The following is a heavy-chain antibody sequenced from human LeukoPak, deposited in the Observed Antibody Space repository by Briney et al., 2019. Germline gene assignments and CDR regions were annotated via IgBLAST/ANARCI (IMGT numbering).Heavy chain of an antibody. CDR2: IAISGTYI. CDR3: ARDLSATARAYDY. J-gene: IGHJ4*02. D-gene: IGHD1-26*01. CDR1: GFILSDYN. V-gene: IGHV3-21*01. Sequence: GGSLRLSCAASGFILSDYNMKWVRQAPGKGLEWVSFIAISGTYITYADSMKGRFTISRDNAKNSLYLQMNSLRAEDTAVYYCARDLSATARAYDYWGQGTLVTVSS.